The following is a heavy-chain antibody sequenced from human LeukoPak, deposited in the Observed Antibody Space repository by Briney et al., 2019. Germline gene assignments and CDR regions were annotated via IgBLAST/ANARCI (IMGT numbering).Heavy chain of an antibody. CDR1: GYIFSNYD. J-gene: IGHJ4*02. D-gene: IGHD4-17*01. Sequence: GASVKVSCKASGYIFSNYDISWVRQAPGQGLEWMGWISAYNGYTNSAQKFQARVTMTTDTSTSTAYMELRRLRSDDTAVYYCARDDKYGMDVWGQGTLVTVSS. V-gene: IGHV1-18*01. CDR3: ARDDKYGMDV. CDR2: ISAYNGYT.